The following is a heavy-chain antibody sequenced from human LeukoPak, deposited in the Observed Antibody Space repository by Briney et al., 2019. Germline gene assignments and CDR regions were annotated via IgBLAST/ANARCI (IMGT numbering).Heavy chain of an antibody. D-gene: IGHD2-15*01. CDR3: AKDPGPTPNYYYYGMDV. V-gene: IGHV3-30*18. CDR1: GFTSSSYG. CDR2: ISYDGSNK. J-gene: IGHJ6*02. Sequence: GGSLRLSCAASGFTSSSYGMHWVRQAPGKGLEWVAVISYDGSNKYYADSVKGRFTISRDNSKNTLYLQMNSLRAEDTAVYYCAKDPGPTPNYYYYGMDVWGQGTTVTVSS.